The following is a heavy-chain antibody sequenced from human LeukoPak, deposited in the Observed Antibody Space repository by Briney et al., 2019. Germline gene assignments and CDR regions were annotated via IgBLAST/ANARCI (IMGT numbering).Heavy chain of an antibody. CDR3: ARDLGSRYYLFDY. J-gene: IGHJ4*02. CDR2: IYHSGST. CDR1: GGSISSSNW. V-gene: IGHV4-4*02. D-gene: IGHD1-26*01. Sequence: PSETLSLTCAVSGGSISSSNWWSWVRQPPGKGLEWIGEIYHSGSTNYNPSLKSRVTISVDKSKNQFSLKLSSVTAADTAVYYCARDLGSRYYLFDYWGQGTLVTVSS.